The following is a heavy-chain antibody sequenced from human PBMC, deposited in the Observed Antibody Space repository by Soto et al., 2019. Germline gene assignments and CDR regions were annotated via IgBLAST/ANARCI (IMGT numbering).Heavy chain of an antibody. CDR2: IRSKANSYAT. D-gene: IGHD2-21*01. CDR3: TSCGGDCYSSDY. Sequence: LRLSCAASGFTFSGSAMHWVRQASGKGLEWVGRIRSKANSYATAYAASVQGRFTISRDDSKNTAYLQMNSLKTEDTAVYYCTSCGGDCYSSDYWGQGTLVTVSS. J-gene: IGHJ4*02. CDR1: GFTFSGSA. V-gene: IGHV3-73*01.